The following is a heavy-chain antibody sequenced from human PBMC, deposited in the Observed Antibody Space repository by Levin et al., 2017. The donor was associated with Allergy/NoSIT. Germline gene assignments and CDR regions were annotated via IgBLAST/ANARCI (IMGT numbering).Heavy chain of an antibody. J-gene: IGHJ6*03. CDR1: GFTFSSYG. CDR3: AKSPHYYDILTGYSNPYYYYYMDG. V-gene: IGHV3-30*18. D-gene: IGHD3-9*01. CDR2: ISYDGSNK. Sequence: GESLKISCAASGFTFSSYGMHWVRQAPGKGLEWVAVISYDGSNKYYADSVKGRFTISRDNSKNTLYLQMNSLRAEDTAVYYCAKSPHYYDILTGYSNPYYYYYMDGWGKGTTVTVSS.